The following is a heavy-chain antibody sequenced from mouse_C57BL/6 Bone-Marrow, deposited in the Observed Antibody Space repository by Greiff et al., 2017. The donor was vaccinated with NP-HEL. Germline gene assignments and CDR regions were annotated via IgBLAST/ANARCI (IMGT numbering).Heavy chain of an antibody. D-gene: IGHD1-1*01. CDR1: GFTFNTYA. Sequence: DVMLVESGGGLVQPKGSLKLSCAASGFTFNTYAMHWVRQAPGKGLEWVARIRSKSSNYATYYADSVKDRFTISRDDSQSMLYLQINNLKTEDTAMYYCVRDGGLRNYFDYWGQGTTLTVSS. J-gene: IGHJ2*01. V-gene: IGHV10-3*01. CDR3: VRDGGLRNYFDY. CDR2: IRSKSSNYAT.